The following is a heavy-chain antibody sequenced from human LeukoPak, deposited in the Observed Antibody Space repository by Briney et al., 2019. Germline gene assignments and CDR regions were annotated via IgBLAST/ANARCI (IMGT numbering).Heavy chain of an antibody. D-gene: IGHD3-22*01. J-gene: IGHJ4*02. CDR2: ISSSGSTI. Sequence: GGSLRLSCAASGFTFSSYEMNWVRQAPGKGLEWVSYISSSGSTIYYADSVKGRFTISRDNAKNSLYLQMNSLSAEDTAVYYCARDGTYYYDSSGYGGDYWGQGTLVTVSS. V-gene: IGHV3-48*03. CDR3: ARDGTYYYDSSGYGGDY. CDR1: GFTFSSYE.